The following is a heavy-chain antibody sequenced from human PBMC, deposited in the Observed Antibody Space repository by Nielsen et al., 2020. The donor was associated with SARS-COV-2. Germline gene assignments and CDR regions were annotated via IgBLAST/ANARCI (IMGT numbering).Heavy chain of an antibody. V-gene: IGHV3-48*03. CDR2: ISSSGSRF. D-gene: IGHD4-11*01. Sequence: GASLKISCAASGFTFSSYEMNWVRQAPGKGLEWVSFISSSGSRFYYADSVKGRFTISRDNAKNSLDLQMNSLRAEDTGVYYCAVIDSSGSHYGMDVWGQGTTVTVSS. CDR1: GFTFSSYE. CDR3: AVIDSSGSHYGMDV. J-gene: IGHJ6*02.